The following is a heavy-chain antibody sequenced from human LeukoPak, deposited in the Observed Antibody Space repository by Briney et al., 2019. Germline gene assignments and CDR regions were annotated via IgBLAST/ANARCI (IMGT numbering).Heavy chain of an antibody. V-gene: IGHV3-23*01. J-gene: IGHJ3*02. CDR1: GFTFSSYA. CDR2: ISGSGDNT. Sequence: GGSLRLSCAASGFTFSSYAMSWVRQAPGKGLEWVSPISGSGDNTYYADSVKGRFTISRDNSKNTLYLQMNSLRVEDTAVYFCARDPNGDYIGTFDMWGRGTMVSVSS. D-gene: IGHD4-17*01. CDR3: ARDPNGDYIGTFDM.